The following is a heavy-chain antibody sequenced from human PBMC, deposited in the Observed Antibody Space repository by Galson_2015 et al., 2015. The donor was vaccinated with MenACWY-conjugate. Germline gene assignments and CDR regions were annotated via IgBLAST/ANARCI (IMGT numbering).Heavy chain of an antibody. CDR1: GFTFSNSW. V-gene: IGHV3-7*01. D-gene: IGHD6-19*01. CDR2: IRQDGSGK. CDR3: ARAKEQWLSKTFDL. J-gene: IGHJ3*01. Sequence: SLRLSCATSGFTFSNSWMGWVRQAPGKGLEWVANIRQDGSGKYYVDSVKGRFIISRDYAKNSLFLQMDSLRAEDTALYYCARAKEQWLSKTFDLWGQGTMVTVSS.